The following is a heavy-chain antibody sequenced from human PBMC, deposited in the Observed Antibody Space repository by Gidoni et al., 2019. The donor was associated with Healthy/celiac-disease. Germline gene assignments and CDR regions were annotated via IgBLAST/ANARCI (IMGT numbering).Heavy chain of an antibody. CDR1: GGSISSSSYY. J-gene: IGHJ4*02. V-gene: IGHV4-39*07. D-gene: IGHD4-17*01. CDR3: ARWAVTTVGGFDY. CDR2: IYYSGST. Sequence: QLQLQESGPGLVKPSETLSLPCTVSGGSISSSSYYWGWIRQPPGKGLEWIGSIYYSGSTYYNPSLKSRVTISVDTSKNQFALKLSSVTAADTAVYYCARWAVTTVGGFDYWGQGTLVTVSS.